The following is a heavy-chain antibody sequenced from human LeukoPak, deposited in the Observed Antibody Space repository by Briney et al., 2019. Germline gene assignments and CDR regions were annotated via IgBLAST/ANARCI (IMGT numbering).Heavy chain of an antibody. D-gene: IGHD6-13*01. CDR3: ARAAYGSAWYSRYFDL. CDR1: GYTFTSYG. V-gene: IGHV1-18*01. Sequence: ASVKVSCRASGYTFTSYGISWVRQAPGQGLEWMGWISAYNGNTNYAQKLQGRVTMTTDTSTSTAYMELRSLRSDDTAVYYCARAAYGSAWYSRYFDLWGRGTLVTVSS. J-gene: IGHJ2*01. CDR2: ISAYNGNT.